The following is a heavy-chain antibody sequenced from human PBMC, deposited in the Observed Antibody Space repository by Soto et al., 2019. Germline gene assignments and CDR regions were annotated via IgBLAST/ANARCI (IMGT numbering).Heavy chain of an antibody. J-gene: IGHJ4*02. CDR2: IYPGDSDT. CDR1: GYSFISYW. D-gene: IGHD4-17*01. V-gene: IGHV5-51*01. CDR3: ARPTRVDDYGDYGYVDY. Sequence: GESLKISCTGSGYSFISYWIGWVRQLPGKGLEWMGIIYPGDSDTRYSPSFQGQVTISADKSISTAYLQWSSLKASDTAMYYCARPTRVDDYGDYGYVDYWGQGTQVTVSS.